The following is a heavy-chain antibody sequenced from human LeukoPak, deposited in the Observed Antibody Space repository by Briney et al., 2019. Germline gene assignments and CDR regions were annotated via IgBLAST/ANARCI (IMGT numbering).Heavy chain of an antibody. J-gene: IGHJ4*02. V-gene: IGHV3-72*01. Sequence: GGSLRLFCAASGFTFSDHFLDWVRQAPGKGLEWVGRTRNKANSYITEYAASVKGRFTISRDDSKNSLYLQMSSLKTDDTAMYYCASIRGTFGYWGQGTLVTVSS. D-gene: IGHD1-26*01. CDR2: TRNKANSYIT. CDR3: ASIRGTFGY. CDR1: GFTFSDHF.